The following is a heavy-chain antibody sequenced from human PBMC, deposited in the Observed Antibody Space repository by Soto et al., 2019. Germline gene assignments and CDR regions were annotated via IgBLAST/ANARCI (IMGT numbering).Heavy chain of an antibody. V-gene: IGHV1-18*01. D-gene: IGHD5-12*01. CDR3: ARQFRGGYENEY. CDR2: ISAYNGNT. J-gene: IGHJ4*02. Sequence: ASVKVSCKASGYTFTSYGISWVRQAPGQVLEWMGWISAYNGNTNYAQKLQGRVTMTTDTSTSTAYIELRSLRSDDTAVYYCARQFRGGYENEYWGQGTMVTVS. CDR1: GYTFTSYG.